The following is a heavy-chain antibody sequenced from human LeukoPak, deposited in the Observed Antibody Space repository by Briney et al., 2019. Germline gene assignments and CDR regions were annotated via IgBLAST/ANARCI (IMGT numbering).Heavy chain of an antibody. V-gene: IGHV3-11*04. J-gene: IGHJ4*02. Sequence: GGSLRLSCAGSGFTFSDYYMTWIRQAPGRGLEWVSYISSSGSNIYYADSVKGRFTISRDNSKNTLYLQMNSLRAEDTAVYYCAKDREVGAPHQYFDYWGQGTLVTVSS. CDR2: ISSSGSNI. CDR1: GFTFSDYY. CDR3: AKDREVGAPHQYFDY. D-gene: IGHD1-26*01.